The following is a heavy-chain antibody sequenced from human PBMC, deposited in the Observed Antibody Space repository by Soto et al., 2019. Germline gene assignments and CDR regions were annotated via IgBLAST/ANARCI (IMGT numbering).Heavy chain of an antibody. V-gene: IGHV3-53*01. CDR1: GFTVSSNY. CDR2: IYSGGST. CDR3: AREPYPYCSGGSCYPPWFDP. J-gene: IGHJ5*02. D-gene: IGHD2-15*01. Sequence: GGSLRLSCAASGFTVSSNYMSWVRQAPGKGLEWVSVIYSGGSTYYADSVKGRFTISRDNSKNTLYLQMNSLRAEDTAVYYCAREPYPYCSGGSCYPPWFDPWGQGTLVTVSS.